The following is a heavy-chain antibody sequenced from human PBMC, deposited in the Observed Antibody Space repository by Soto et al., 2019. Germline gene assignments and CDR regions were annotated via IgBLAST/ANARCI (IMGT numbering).Heavy chain of an antibody. V-gene: IGHV4-4*07. CDR1: GGSISSYY. CDR3: ARDGSAYYDILTDDYYYYGMDV. J-gene: IGHJ6*02. CDR2: IYTSGST. Sequence: LSLTCTVSGGSISSYYWSWIRQPAGKGLEWIGRIYTSGSTNYNPSLKSRVTMSVDTSKNQFSLKLSSVTAADTAVYYCARDGSAYYDILTDDYYYYGMDVWGQGTTVTVSS. D-gene: IGHD3-9*01.